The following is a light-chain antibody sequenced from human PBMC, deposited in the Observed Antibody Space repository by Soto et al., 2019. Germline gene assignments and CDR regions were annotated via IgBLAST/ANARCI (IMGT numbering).Light chain of an antibody. CDR2: EVT. V-gene: IGLV2-14*01. Sequence: QSVLTQPASVSGSPGQSITISCTGTSSDVGGYNYVSWYQQHPGKAPKLMIYEVTNRPSGVSNRFSGSKSGNTASLTISGLQAEDEADYYCSSYTSSGSGTVFGGGTQLTVL. J-gene: IGLJ2*01. CDR1: SSDVGGYNY. CDR3: SSYTSSGSGTV.